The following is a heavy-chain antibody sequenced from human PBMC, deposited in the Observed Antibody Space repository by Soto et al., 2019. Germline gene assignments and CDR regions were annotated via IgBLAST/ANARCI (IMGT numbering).Heavy chain of an antibody. CDR1: GFTFSSYG. V-gene: IGHV3-33*01. CDR3: ARSSSSWNYYYYGMDV. CDR2: IWYDGSNK. Sequence: VGSLRLSCAASGFTFSSYGMHWVRQAPGKGLEWVAVIWYDGSNKYYADSVKGRFTISRDNSENTLYLQMNSLRAEDTAVYYCARSSSSWNYYYYGMDVWGQGTTVTVSS. J-gene: IGHJ6*02. D-gene: IGHD6-13*01.